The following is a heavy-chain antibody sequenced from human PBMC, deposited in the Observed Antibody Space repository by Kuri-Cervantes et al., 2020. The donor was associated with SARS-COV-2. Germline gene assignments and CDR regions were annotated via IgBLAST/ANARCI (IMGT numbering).Heavy chain of an antibody. V-gene: IGHV3-21*01. CDR2: ISSDSSYI. CDR1: GFTFRSYS. CDR3: ARGFKVRRVVPAAKDSRTQYYFDY. Sequence: GGSLRLSCAASGFTFRSYSMNWVRQAPGKGLEWVSSISSDSSYIHYADSVKGRFTISRDNAKNSLYLQMNSLRAEDTAVYYCARGFKVRRVVPAAKDSRTQYYFDYWGQGTLVTVSS. D-gene: IGHD2-2*01. J-gene: IGHJ4*02.